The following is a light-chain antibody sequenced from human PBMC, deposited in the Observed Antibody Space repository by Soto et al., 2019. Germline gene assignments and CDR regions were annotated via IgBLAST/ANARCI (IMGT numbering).Light chain of an antibody. CDR1: QSVSSSY. J-gene: IGKJ3*01. CDR3: QQYGSSLFT. CDR2: GAS. V-gene: IGKV3-20*01. Sequence: EIVLTQSPGTLSLSPGERATLSCRASQSVSSSYLAWYQQKPGQAPRLLIYGASSRATGIPDRFSGSGSGTGFTLTISRLEPEDFAVYYCQQYGSSLFTFGPGTKVYI.